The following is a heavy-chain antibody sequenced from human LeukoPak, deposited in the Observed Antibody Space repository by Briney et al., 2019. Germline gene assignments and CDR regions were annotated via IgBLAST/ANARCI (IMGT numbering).Heavy chain of an antibody. CDR1: GFTVSSNY. D-gene: IGHD3-22*01. CDR2: IYSGGST. CDR3: ARVEGYYDSSGYYFDY. Sequence: SGGSLRLSCAASGFTVSSNYMSGVRQAPGKGLEWVSLIYSGGSTYYADSVKGRFTISRDNSKNTLYLQMNSLRAEDTAVYYCARVEGYYDSSGYYFDYWGQGTLVTVSS. V-gene: IGHV3-53*01. J-gene: IGHJ4*02.